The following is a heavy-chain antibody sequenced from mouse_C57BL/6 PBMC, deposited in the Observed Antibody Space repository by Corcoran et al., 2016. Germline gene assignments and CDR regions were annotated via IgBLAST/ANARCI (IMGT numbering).Heavy chain of an antibody. D-gene: IGHD2-2*01. CDR1: GYTFTTYG. CDR3: ARDGYDGAWFAY. Sequence: QIQLVQSGPELKKPGETVKISCKASGYTFTTYGMSWVKQAPGKGLKWMGWINTYSGVPTYADDFKGRFAFSLETSASTAYLKINNLKNEDTATYCCARDGYDGAWFAYGGQGTLVTVSA. V-gene: IGHV9-3*01. CDR2: INTYSGVP. J-gene: IGHJ3*01.